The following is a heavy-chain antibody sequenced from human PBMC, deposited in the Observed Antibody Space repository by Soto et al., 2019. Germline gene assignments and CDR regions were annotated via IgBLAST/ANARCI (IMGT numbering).Heavy chain of an antibody. CDR1: GFTFSSYA. Sequence: GGSLRLSCAASGFTFSSYAMSWVRQAPGKGLEWVSAISGSGGSTYYADSVKGRFTISRDNSKNTLYLQMNSLRAEDKDVSYCAKGLEEMATITPDWFDPWGQGTLVTVSS. CDR3: AKGLEEMATITPDWFDP. CDR2: ISGSGGST. J-gene: IGHJ5*02. D-gene: IGHD5-12*01. V-gene: IGHV3-23*01.